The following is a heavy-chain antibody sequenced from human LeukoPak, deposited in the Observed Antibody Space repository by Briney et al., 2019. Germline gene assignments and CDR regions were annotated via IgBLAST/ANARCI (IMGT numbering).Heavy chain of an antibody. CDR1: GGTFSSYA. CDR3: ARGSGYGDSPGLH. J-gene: IGHJ4*02. Sequence: SVKVSCKASGGTFSSYAISWVRQAPGQGLGWMGGIIPIFGTANYAQKFQGRVTITADESTSTAYMALNSLRSDDTAVYYCARGSGYGDSPGLHWGQGALVTVSS. CDR2: IIPIFGTA. D-gene: IGHD4-17*01. V-gene: IGHV1-69*13.